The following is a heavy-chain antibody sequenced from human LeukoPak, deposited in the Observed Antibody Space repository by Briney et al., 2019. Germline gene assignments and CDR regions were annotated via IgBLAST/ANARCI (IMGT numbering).Heavy chain of an antibody. CDR3: ARGGGLDV. V-gene: IGHV3-33*03. J-gene: IGHJ6*02. Sequence: GGSLRLSCAASGFTFSSYGIHWVRQAPGKGLEWVAVIWYDGSNKYYADSVKGRFTISRDNAKNSLYLQMSNLRAEDTAVYFCARGGGLDVWGQGATVTVSS. CDR1: GFTFSSYG. D-gene: IGHD3-16*01. CDR2: IWYDGSNK.